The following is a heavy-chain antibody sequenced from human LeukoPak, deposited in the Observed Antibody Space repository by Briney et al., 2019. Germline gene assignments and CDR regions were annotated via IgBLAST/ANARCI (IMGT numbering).Heavy chain of an antibody. Sequence: PSETLSLTCAVYGGSFSGYYWSWIRQPPGKGLEWIGEINHSGSTNYNPSLKSRVTISVDTSKNQFSLKLSSVTAADTAVYYCARHNPPRITIFGVVIKDGFDYWGQGTLVTVSS. CDR3: ARHNPPRITIFGVVIKDGFDY. V-gene: IGHV4-34*01. CDR2: INHSGST. J-gene: IGHJ4*02. D-gene: IGHD3-3*01. CDR1: GGSFSGYY.